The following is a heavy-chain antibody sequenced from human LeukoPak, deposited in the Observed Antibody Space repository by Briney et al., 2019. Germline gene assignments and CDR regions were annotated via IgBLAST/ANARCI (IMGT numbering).Heavy chain of an antibody. CDR2: IYHSGST. CDR1: SYSISSGYY. Sequence: SETLSLTCTVSSYSISSGYYWGWIRQPPGKGLEWIGSIYHSGSTYYNPSLKSRVTISVDTSKNQFSLKLSSVTAADTAVYYCARGYSSSWYLNWFDPWGQGTLVTVSS. CDR3: ARGYSSSWYLNWFDP. D-gene: IGHD6-13*01. J-gene: IGHJ5*02. V-gene: IGHV4-38-2*02.